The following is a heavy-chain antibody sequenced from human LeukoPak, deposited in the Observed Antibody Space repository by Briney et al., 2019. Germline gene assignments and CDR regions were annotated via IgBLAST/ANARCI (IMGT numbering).Heavy chain of an antibody. CDR3: AREEDSSGYYAEYFEH. D-gene: IGHD3-22*01. CDR2: VWYDQSNK. J-gene: IGHJ1*01. CDR1: GFTFSSDG. V-gene: IGHV3-33*08. Sequence: GGTLRLSCAVSGFTFSSDGMSWIRLAPGTGLGRVAVVWYDQSNKYYADSVKARFTIARDNSKSTLYQQMNSLRAEDTAVYYCAREEDSSGYYAEYFEHWGQGTLVTVSS.